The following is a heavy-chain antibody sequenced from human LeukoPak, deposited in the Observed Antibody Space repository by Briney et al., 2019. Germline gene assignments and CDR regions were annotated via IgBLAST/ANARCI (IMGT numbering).Heavy chain of an antibody. Sequence: SETLSLTCGVYGGSFSGYHWSWIRQPPGKGLEWIGEINHSGSTNYNPSLKSRVTISVETSKNQFSLRLSSVTAADTAVYYCARASTRAAAGKDYYYGMDVWGQGTTVTVSS. CDR2: INHSGST. CDR3: ARASTRAAAGKDYYYGMDV. V-gene: IGHV4-34*01. CDR1: GGSFSGYH. J-gene: IGHJ6*02. D-gene: IGHD6-13*01.